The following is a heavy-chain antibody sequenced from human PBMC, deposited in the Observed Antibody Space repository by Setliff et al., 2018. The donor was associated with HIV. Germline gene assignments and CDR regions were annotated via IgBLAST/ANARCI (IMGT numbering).Heavy chain of an antibody. J-gene: IGHJ4*02. CDR2: IYYSGTT. CDR3: VRPVGYRSSSLDY. V-gene: IGHV4-39*01. CDR1: GGSMRSSSFY. D-gene: IGHD6-6*01. Sequence: PSETLSLTCTVSGGSMRSSSFYRGWIRQAPGKGLEWIGSIYYSGTTYYNLSVKSRVTISVDTSKNQFSLRLTSVAAADTAVYYGVRPVGYRSSSLDYWGQGTLVTVSS.